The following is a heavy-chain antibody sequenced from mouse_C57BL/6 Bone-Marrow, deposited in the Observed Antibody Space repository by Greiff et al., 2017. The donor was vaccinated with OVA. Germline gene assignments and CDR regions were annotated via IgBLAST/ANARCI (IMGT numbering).Heavy chain of an antibody. D-gene: IGHD1-1*01. J-gene: IGHJ2*01. V-gene: IGHV3-6*01. CDR2: ISYDGSN. Sequence: EVQLQESGPGLVKPSQSLSLTCSVTGYSITSGYYWNWIRQFPGNKLEWMGYISYDGSNNYNPSLKNRISITRDTSKNQFFLKLNSVTTEDTATYYCARGRSSYSYYFDYWGQGTTLTVSS. CDR3: ARGRSSYSYYFDY. CDR1: GYSITSGYY.